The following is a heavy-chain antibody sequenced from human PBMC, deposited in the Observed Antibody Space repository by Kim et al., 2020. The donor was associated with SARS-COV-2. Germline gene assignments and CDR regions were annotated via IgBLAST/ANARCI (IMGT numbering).Heavy chain of an antibody. Sequence: ASVKVSCKASGYTFTSYAMHWVRQAPGQRLEWMGWINAGNGNTKYSQNFQGRVTITRDTSASTAYMELSSLRSEDTSVYYCARDREGGSSWYRRGFDPWGQGTLVTVSS. CDR3: ARDREGGSSWYRRGFDP. CDR2: INAGNGNT. D-gene: IGHD6-13*01. CDR1: GYTFTSYA. J-gene: IGHJ5*02. V-gene: IGHV1-3*01.